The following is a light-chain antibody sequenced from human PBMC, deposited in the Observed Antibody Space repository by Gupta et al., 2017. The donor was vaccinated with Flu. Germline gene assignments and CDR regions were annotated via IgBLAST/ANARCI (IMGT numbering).Light chain of an antibody. Sequence: KSTQSLLASSSVKNYLGWYQQKPGQPPKLLIYGASTRESGVPDRFSGSGSGTDFTLTISSLQAEDVAVYYCQQYYSTPPYTFGEGTKLEIK. V-gene: IGKV4-1*01. CDR1: QSLLASSSVKNY. J-gene: IGKJ2*01. CDR2: GAS. CDR3: QQYYSTPPYT.